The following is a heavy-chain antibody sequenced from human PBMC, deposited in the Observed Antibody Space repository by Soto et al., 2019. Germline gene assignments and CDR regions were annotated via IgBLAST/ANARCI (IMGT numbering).Heavy chain of an antibody. V-gene: IGHV3-30*18. Sequence: QVQLVESGGGVVQPGGSLRLSCAASGFTFSSYGMHWVRQAPGKGLEWVAVVSDDDSKRNYIDSVKGRFTIFKDNSKNTLYLEMNSLRAEDTAMYYCAKDIYIRTWHWGADCWGQGILVTVSS. J-gene: IGHJ4*02. D-gene: IGHD3-16*01. CDR1: GFTFSSYG. CDR3: AKDIYIRTWHWGADC. CDR2: VSDDDSKR.